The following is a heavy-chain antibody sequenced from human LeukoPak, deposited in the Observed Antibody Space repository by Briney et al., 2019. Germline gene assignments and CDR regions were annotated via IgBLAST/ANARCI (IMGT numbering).Heavy chain of an antibody. CDR3: ARTTEGGYTYNYFYYYYMDV. J-gene: IGHJ6*03. Sequence: SVKVSCKASGDTFSSYGITWVRQAPGQGLEWVGGIIPMFGTPNYAQKFQDRVTITADESTSTAYMELSSLRSEDTAVYYCARTTEGGYTYNYFYYYYMDVWGKGTTVTISS. D-gene: IGHD5-18*01. CDR1: GDTFSSYG. CDR2: IIPMFGTP. V-gene: IGHV1-69*13.